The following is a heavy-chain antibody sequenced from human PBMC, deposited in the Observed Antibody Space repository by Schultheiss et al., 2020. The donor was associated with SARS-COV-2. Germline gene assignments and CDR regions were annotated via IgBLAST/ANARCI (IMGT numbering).Heavy chain of an antibody. Sequence: SVKVSCKASGYSFTSYGISWVRQAPGQGLEWMGGIIPIFGTANYAQKFQGRVTITADKSTSTAYMELSSLRSEDTAVYYCAGGYYYDSRGWYNWFDPWGQGTLVTVSS. CDR3: AGGYYYDSRGWYNWFDP. V-gene: IGHV1-69*06. D-gene: IGHD3-22*01. CDR1: GYSFTSYG. J-gene: IGHJ5*02. CDR2: IIPIFGTA.